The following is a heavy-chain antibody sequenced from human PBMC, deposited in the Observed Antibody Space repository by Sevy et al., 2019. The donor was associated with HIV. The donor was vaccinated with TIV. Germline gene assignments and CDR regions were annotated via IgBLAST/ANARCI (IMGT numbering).Heavy chain of an antibody. CDR2: ISSSGSYI. CDR3: AREDYSNYYFYAMDV. D-gene: IGHD4-4*01. Sequence: GGSLRLSCAASGFIFSNYGMNWIRQAPGKGLEWVSAISSSGSYIYYGDSMKGRFTISRDNAKNSLFLQMNSLRAEDTAVYYCAREDYSNYYFYAMDVWGQRTTVTVSS. J-gene: IGHJ6*02. V-gene: IGHV3-21*01. CDR1: GFIFSNYG.